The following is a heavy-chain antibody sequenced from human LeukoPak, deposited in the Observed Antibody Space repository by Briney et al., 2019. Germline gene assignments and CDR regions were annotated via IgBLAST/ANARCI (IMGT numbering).Heavy chain of an antibody. CDR1: GYIFTTNW. D-gene: IGHD6-19*01. CDR2: IYPGDSDT. J-gene: IGHJ5*02. V-gene: IGHV5-51*01. Sequence: GESLKISCKGSGYIFTTNWIAWVRQMPGKGLGWMGIIYPGDSDTRYSPSFQGQVTISADKSITTVYLQWSSLKASDTAMYYCARRSPAVAARFDPWGQGTLVTVS. CDR3: ARRSPAVAARFDP.